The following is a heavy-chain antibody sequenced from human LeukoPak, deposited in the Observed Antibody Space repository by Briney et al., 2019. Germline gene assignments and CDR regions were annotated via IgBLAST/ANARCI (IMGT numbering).Heavy chain of an antibody. CDR3: AKGRLGALTVAVAGFDY. D-gene: IGHD6-19*01. CDR1: GYTFTGYY. CDR2: INPNSGGT. J-gene: IGHJ4*02. Sequence: ASVKVSCKASGYTFTGYYMHWVRQAPGQGLEWMGWINPNSGGTNYAQKFQGRVTMTRDTSISTAYMELSRLRAEDTALYYCAKGRLGALTVAVAGFDYWGQGTLVTVSS. V-gene: IGHV1-2*02.